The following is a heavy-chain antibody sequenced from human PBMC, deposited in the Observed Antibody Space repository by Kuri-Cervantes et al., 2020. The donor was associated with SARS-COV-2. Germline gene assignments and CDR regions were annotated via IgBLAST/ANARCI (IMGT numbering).Heavy chain of an antibody. CDR1: GGSFSGYY. J-gene: IGHJ4*02. D-gene: IGHD3-22*01. V-gene: IGHV4-34*01. CDR3: ARGGSMIVVRRYFDY. Sequence: SQTLSLTCAVYGGSFSGYYWSWIRQPPGKGLEWIGEINHSGSTNYNPSLNSRVTISVDTSKNQFSLKLSSVTAADTAVYYCARGGSMIVVRRYFDYWGQGTLVTVSS. CDR2: INHSGST.